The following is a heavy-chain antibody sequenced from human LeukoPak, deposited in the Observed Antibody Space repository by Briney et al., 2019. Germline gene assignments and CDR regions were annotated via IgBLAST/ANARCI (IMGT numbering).Heavy chain of an antibody. CDR2: TYYRSMWYN. J-gene: IGHJ4*02. CDR1: GDSVSSNSAA. D-gene: IGHD1-26*01. CDR3: ARGGRYSFDY. Sequence: SQTLSLTCAISGDSVSSNSAAWNWIRQSPSRGLEWLGSTYYRSMWYNGYAESVKSRIIINPDTSRNQFSLQLNSVTPEDTAVYYCARGGRYSFDYWGQGTLVTVSS. V-gene: IGHV6-1*01.